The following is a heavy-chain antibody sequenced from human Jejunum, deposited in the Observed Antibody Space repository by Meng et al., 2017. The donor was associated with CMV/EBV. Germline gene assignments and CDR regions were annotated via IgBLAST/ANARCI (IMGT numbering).Heavy chain of an antibody. D-gene: IGHD2-8*01. V-gene: IGHV3-11*01. Sequence: YITWIRQAQGKGLEWISSISSNASVIYYGGSVKGRFTIARDNAKNSLHLQMSSLRAEDTAVYYCARGVWVGYCPNVFCFNNWFDPWGQGTLGTVSS. CDR1: Y. CDR3: ARGVWVGYCPNVFCFNNWFDP. J-gene: IGHJ5*02. CDR2: ISSNASVI.